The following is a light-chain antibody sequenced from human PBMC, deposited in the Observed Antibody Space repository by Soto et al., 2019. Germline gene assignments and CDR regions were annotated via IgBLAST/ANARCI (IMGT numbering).Light chain of an antibody. CDR1: QGISRW. J-gene: IGKJ5*01. CDR2: AAS. V-gene: IGKV1-12*01. CDR3: QQANSFPIT. Sequence: DIQMTQSPSSVSASVGDRVTITCRASQGISRWLAWYQQKPGKAPKLLINAASSLQSGVPSRFSGSGSGTDFTLTISCLQPEDFATYYCQQANSFPITFGQGTRLEIK.